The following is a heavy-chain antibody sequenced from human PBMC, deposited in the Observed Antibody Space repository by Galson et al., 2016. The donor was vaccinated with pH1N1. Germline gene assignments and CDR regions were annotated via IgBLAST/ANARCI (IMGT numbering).Heavy chain of an antibody. CDR1: GDSINRNY. CDR3: ARGGGDLDS. D-gene: IGHD2-21*02. J-gene: IGHJ4*02. V-gene: IGHV4-59*01. CDR2: IYYSGTT. Sequence: ETLSLTCTVSGDSINRNYWSWVRQPPGKGLEWIGYIYYSGTTSYNPSLKSRITISVDSSQGQFPLKLTSVTAADTAVYYCARGGGDLDSWGQGTLVTVSS.